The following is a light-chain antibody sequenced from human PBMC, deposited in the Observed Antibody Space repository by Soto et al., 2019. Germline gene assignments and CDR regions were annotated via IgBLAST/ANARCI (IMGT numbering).Light chain of an antibody. Sequence: EIVLTQSPGTLSLSPGERATLSCRASQSVSSSYLAWYPQKPGQAPRLLIYGASSRATGIPDRFSGSGSGTDFTLTISRLEPEDFAVYYCQQYGSSPWAFGPGTK. CDR3: QQYGSSPWA. J-gene: IGKJ1*01. CDR2: GAS. V-gene: IGKV3-20*01. CDR1: QSVSSSY.